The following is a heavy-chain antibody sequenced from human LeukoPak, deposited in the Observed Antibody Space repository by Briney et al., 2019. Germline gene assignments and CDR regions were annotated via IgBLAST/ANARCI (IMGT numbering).Heavy chain of an antibody. D-gene: IGHD3-3*01. CDR2: IFYSGST. Sequence: PSETLSLTCTVSGGSINSSSYYWGWIRQPPGKELEWIGSIFYSGSTYYNPSLKSRLTISVDTSNNQFSLKLSSVTAADTAVYFCATFIAIFGANWFDPWGQGTLVIVSS. J-gene: IGHJ5*02. V-gene: IGHV4-39*07. CDR1: GGSINSSSYY. CDR3: ATFIAIFGANWFDP.